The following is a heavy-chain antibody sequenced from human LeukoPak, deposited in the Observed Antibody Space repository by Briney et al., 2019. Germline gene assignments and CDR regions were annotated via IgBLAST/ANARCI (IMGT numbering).Heavy chain of an antibody. D-gene: IGHD3-22*01. V-gene: IGHV4-59*08. Sequence: PSETLSLTCTVPGGSISSYYWSRIRQPPGKGLEWIGHIYYSGSTNSNPSLKSRVTISVGTSKNQFSLKLSSVTAADTAVYYCARGAYYYDSSGYYYTPSDDAFDIWGQGTMVTVSS. J-gene: IGHJ3*02. CDR3: ARGAYYYDSSGYYYTPSDDAFDI. CDR1: GGSISSYY. CDR2: IYYSGST.